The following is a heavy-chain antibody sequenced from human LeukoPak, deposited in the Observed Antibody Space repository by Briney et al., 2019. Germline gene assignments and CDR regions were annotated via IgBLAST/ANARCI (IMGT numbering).Heavy chain of an antibody. D-gene: IGHD3-3*01. CDR3: AKDAAYYDFWSGYFSFDY. J-gene: IGHJ4*02. V-gene: IGHV3-30-3*02. CDR2: ISYDGSNK. CDR1: GFTFSSYA. Sequence: GGSLRLSCAASGFTFSSYAMHWVRQAPGKGLEWVAVISYDGSNKYYADSVKGRFTISRDNSKNTLYLQMNSLRTEDTAVYYCAKDAAYYDFWSGYFSFDYWGQGTLVTVSS.